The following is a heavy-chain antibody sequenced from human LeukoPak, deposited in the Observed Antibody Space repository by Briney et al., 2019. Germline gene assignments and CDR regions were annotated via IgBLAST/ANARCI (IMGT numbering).Heavy chain of an antibody. CDR2: LYSGGSI. J-gene: IGHJ4*02. CDR3: ARSSISSHYED. CDR1: GFTVSSSY. Sequence: GGSLRLSCAGSGFTVSSSYMSWVRQAPGRGLEWVSILYSGGSIFYADSVKGRFTISRDISKNMLHLQMNSLRADDTAVYYCARSSISSHYEDWGQGTLVTVSS. D-gene: IGHD6-13*01. V-gene: IGHV3-66*01.